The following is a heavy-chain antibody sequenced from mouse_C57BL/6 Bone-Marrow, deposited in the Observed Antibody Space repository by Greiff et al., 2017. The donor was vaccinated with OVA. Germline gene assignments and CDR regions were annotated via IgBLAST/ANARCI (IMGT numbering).Heavy chain of an antibody. J-gene: IGHJ4*01. V-gene: IGHV1-19*01. CDR3: ARWKDGYYYAMDY. CDR2: INPYNGGT. D-gene: IGHD2-3*01. CDR1: GYTFTDYY. Sequence: VQLQQSGPVLVKPGASVKMSCKASGYTFTDYYMNWVKQSHGKSLEWIGVINPYNGGTSYNQKFKGKATLTVDKSSSTAYMELNSLTSEDSAVYYCARWKDGYYYAMDYWGQGTSVTVSS.